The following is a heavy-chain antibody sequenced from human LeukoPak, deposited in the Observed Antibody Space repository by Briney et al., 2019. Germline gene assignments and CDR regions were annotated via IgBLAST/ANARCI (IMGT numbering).Heavy chain of an antibody. CDR3: ARGYNWGSPTRNFYYLDV. J-gene: IGHJ6*03. Sequence: SETLSLTCTVSGGSISSYYWSWIRQPAGKGLEWIGRIYTSGSTNYNPSLKSRVAMSVDTSKNQFSLELRSVTAADTAVYYCARGYNWGSPTRNFYYLDVWGKGTTVTVSS. CDR1: GGSISSYY. CDR2: IYTSGST. D-gene: IGHD7-27*01. V-gene: IGHV4-4*07.